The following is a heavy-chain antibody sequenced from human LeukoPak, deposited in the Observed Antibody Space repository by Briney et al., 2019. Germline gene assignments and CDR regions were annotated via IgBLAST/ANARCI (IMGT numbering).Heavy chain of an antibody. CDR2: VYYSGST. V-gene: IGHV4-59*08. Sequence: SETLSLTCTVSGGSISSYYWSWIRQPPGEGPEWIGYVYYSGSTNYNPSLKSRVTISVETSKNQFSLNLSSVTAADTAVYYCARRAGTGGRDYFDYWGQGTLVTVSS. CDR1: GGSISSYY. J-gene: IGHJ4*02. CDR3: ARRAGTGGRDYFDY. D-gene: IGHD3/OR15-3a*01.